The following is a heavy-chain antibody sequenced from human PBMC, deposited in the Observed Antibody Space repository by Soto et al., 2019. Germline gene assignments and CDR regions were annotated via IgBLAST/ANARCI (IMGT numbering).Heavy chain of an antibody. CDR3: ARGTRRLAGGEFFDY. CDR1: GGSMISYY. CDR2: VHYSGST. D-gene: IGHD6-19*01. Sequence: QVQLQESGPGLVKPSETLSLSCTVSGGSMISYYWTWIRQSPGKGLEWIGFVHYSGSTLYNPSLKNRFTISMITSQNQFSLNLNSVTAADTAVYFCARGTRRLAGGEFFDYWGQGALVAVSS. V-gene: IGHV4-59*01. J-gene: IGHJ4*02.